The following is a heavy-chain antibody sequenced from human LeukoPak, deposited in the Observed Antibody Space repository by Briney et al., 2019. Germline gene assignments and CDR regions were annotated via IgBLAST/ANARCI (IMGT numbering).Heavy chain of an antibody. CDR3: ATTGSGSYYDY. CDR2: INDDETST. Sequence: GGSLRLSCAAFGFSFSSSWMHWVRQAPGKGLVWVSRINDDETSTSYADSVKGRFTISRDNAKNTLYLQMNSLRADDTAVYYCATTGSGSYYDYWGQGTLVTVSS. CDR1: GFSFSSSW. D-gene: IGHD1-26*01. J-gene: IGHJ4*02. V-gene: IGHV3-74*01.